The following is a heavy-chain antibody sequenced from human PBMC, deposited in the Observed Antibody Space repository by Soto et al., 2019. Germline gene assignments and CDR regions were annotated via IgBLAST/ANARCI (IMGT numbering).Heavy chain of an antibody. CDR3: ARVFGPTVTSWYAFDI. Sequence: SETLSLTCTASGGSISSYYWSWIRQPPGKGLEWIGYIYYSGSTNYNPSLKSRVTISVDTSKNQFSLKLSSVTAADTAVYYCARVFGPTVTSWYAFDIWGQGTMVTVS. V-gene: IGHV4-59*01. CDR1: GGSISSYY. J-gene: IGHJ3*02. D-gene: IGHD4-17*01. CDR2: IYYSGST.